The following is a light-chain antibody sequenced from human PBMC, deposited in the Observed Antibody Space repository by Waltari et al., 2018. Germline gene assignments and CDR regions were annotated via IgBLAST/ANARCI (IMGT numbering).Light chain of an antibody. V-gene: IGLV4-69*01. Sequence: QLVLTQSPSASASLGASVKLTCTLSSGHSSYAIAWHQQQPEKGPRYLMKLNSDGSHSKGDGIPDGFSGSSSGAERSLTISNLQSEDEADYYCQSWGTGIPWVFGGGTKLTVL. CDR1: SGHSSYA. J-gene: IGLJ3*02. CDR2: LNSDGSH. CDR3: QSWGTGIPWV.